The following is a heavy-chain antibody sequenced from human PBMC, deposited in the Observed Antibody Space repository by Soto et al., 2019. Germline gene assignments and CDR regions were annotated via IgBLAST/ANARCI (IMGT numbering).Heavy chain of an antibody. CDR1: GGSFSGYY. J-gene: IGHJ4*02. CDR2: INHSGST. D-gene: IGHD3-3*01. CDR3: ARAGYDFWSGYSSSFDY. Sequence: SETLSLTCAVYGGSFSGYYWSWIRQPPGKGLEWIGEINHSGSTNYNPSLKSRVTISVDTSKNQFSLKLSSVTAADTAVYYCARAGYDFWSGYSSSFDYWGQGTLVTVSS. V-gene: IGHV4-34*01.